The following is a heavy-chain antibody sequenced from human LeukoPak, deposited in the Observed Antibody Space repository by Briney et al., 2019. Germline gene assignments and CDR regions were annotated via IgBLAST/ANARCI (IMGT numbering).Heavy chain of an antibody. J-gene: IGHJ4*02. V-gene: IGHV6-1*01. CDR3: ARESMAVAGFRYFDY. D-gene: IGHD6-19*01. CDR2: TYYRSKWYN. Sequence: SQTLSLTCAISGDSVSSNSAAWNWIRQSPSRGLEWLGRTYYRSKWYNDYAVSVKIRITINPDTSKNQFSLQLNSVTPEDTAVYYCARESMAVAGFRYFDYWGQGTLVTVSS. CDR1: GDSVSSNSAA.